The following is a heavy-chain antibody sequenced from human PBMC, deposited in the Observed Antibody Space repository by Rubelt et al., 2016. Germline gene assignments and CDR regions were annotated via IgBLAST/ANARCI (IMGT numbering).Heavy chain of an antibody. Sequence: EVQLVESGGGLVQPGGSLRLSCAASGLTFSSYAMSWVRQAPGKGLEWVSAISGSGGSTYYADSVKGRFTSARDDAKNTLYLQMNSLRAEDTAVYYCANGADGDYVDWGQGTLVTVSS. CDR1: GLTFSSYA. CDR2: ISGSGGST. J-gene: IGHJ4*02. D-gene: IGHD4-17*01. V-gene: IGHV3-23*04. CDR3: ANGADGDYVD.